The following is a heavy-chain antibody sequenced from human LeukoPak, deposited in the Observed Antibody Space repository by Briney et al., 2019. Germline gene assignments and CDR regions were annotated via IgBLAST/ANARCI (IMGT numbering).Heavy chain of an antibody. Sequence: EASVKVSCKASGYSFTGYYLHSVRQAPGQGLEWMGWINPNSGVTNYAQKFQGRVTMTRDTSINTAYMELTRLMSDDTAVYYCARDRETGSYYGIDYWGQGTLVTVSS. D-gene: IGHD1-26*01. J-gene: IGHJ4*02. V-gene: IGHV1-2*02. CDR3: ARDRETGSYYGIDY. CDR1: GYSFTGYY. CDR2: INPNSGVT.